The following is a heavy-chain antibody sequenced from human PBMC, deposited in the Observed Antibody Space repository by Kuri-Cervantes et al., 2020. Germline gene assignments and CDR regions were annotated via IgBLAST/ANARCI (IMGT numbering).Heavy chain of an antibody. V-gene: IGHV3-23*01. CDR1: GFTFSGHG. Sequence: GESLKISCAASGFTFSGHGMSWVRLAPGKGLEWVSTISSTGANTHYADSVKGRFTISRDNSQNKLFLQMSSLRVEDTGVYFCATVVARTFEIWGQGTMVTVSS. D-gene: IGHD2-15*01. CDR3: ATVVARTFEI. J-gene: IGHJ3*02. CDR2: ISSTGANT.